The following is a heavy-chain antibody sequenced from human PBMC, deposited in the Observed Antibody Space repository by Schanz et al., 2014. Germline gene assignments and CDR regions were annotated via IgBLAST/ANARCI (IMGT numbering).Heavy chain of an antibody. V-gene: IGHV3-30*04. J-gene: IGHJ4*02. Sequence: QVHLVESGGGVVRPGGSLRLSCAASGFTFSSYTMHWVRQAPGTGLEWVAVISYDGSNQYYTDSVKGRFTVSRDNSKNTVYLQMNSLRAEDTAVYYCAGGPRGGYIEYWGQGTLVIVSS. CDR1: GFTFSSYT. D-gene: IGHD3-16*01. CDR2: ISYDGSNQ. CDR3: AGGPRGGYIEY.